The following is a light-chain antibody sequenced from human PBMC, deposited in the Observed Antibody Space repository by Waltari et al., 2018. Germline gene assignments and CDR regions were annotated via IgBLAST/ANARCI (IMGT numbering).Light chain of an antibody. Sequence: DIQMTQSPSTLSASVGDRVTITCRASQSISSWLAWYQQKPGKAPKLLIYKASSLESGVPSRFGGSGSGTEFTLTISSLQPDDFATYYCQQYNSYSGALTFGGGTKVEIK. CDR2: KAS. J-gene: IGKJ4*01. V-gene: IGKV1-5*03. CDR1: QSISSW. CDR3: QQYNSYSGALT.